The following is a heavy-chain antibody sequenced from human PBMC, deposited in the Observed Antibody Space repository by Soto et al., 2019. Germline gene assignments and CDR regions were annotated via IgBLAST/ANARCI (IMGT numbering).Heavy chain of an antibody. CDR3: ARDRGWNCLFDY. D-gene: IGHD1-7*01. J-gene: IGHJ4*02. V-gene: IGHV3-30-3*01. CDR2: ISYDGSNK. CDR1: GFTFSSYA. Sequence: QVQLVESGGGVVQPGRSLRLSCAASGFTFSSYAMHWVRQAPGKGLEWVAVISYDGSNKYYADSVKGRFTISRDNSKNTLYLQMNSLRAEDTAVYYCARDRGWNCLFDYWGQGTLVTVSS.